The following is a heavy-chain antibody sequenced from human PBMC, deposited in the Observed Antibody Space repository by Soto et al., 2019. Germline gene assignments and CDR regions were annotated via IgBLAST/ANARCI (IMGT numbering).Heavy chain of an antibody. CDR1: GGTISGGGDP. CDR2: IYYSGST. V-gene: IGHV4-31*03. D-gene: IGHD3-3*01. J-gene: IGHJ4*02. CDR3: ARADYDFWSGYPQYYFDY. Sequence: SETLSLTYTVSGGTISGGGDPWSWIRQNPGKGLEWIGYIYYSGSTYYNPSLKSRVTISVDTSKNQFSLNLSSVTAADTAVYYCARADYDFWSGYPQYYFDYWGQGTLVTVSS.